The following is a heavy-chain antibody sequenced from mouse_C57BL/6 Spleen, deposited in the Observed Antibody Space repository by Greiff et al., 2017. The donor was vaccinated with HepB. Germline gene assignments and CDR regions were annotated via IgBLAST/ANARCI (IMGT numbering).Heavy chain of an antibody. J-gene: IGHJ3*01. V-gene: IGHV5-6*02. CDR1: GFTFSSYG. CDR2: ISSGGSYT. CDR3: ARREWDPWFAY. D-gene: IGHD4-1*01. Sequence: EVKVVESGGDLVKPGGSLKLSCAASGFTFSSYGMSWVRQTPDKRLEWVATISSGGSYTYYPDSVKGRFTISRDNAKNTLYLQMSSLKSEDTAMYYCARREWDPWFAYWGQGTLVTVSA.